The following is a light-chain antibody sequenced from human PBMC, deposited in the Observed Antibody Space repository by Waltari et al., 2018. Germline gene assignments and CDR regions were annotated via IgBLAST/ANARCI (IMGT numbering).Light chain of an antibody. CDR2: EVT. J-gene: IGLJ3*02. CDR3: CSYRIGSTPGV. Sequence: SALTQPASVSGSLGQSITISCSGSTSDVGSGNIVSAYQQFPGTVPKLIIYEVTKGPSGVSSRFSGSKSGNMASLTISGLQPEDEADYYCCSYRIGSTPGVFGGGTKVTVL. V-gene: IGLV2-23*02. CDR1: TSDVGSGNI.